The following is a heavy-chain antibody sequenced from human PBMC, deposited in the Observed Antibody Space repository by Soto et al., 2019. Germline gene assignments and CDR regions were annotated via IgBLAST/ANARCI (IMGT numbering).Heavy chain of an antibody. CDR3: ARGGRDYYGSGSYLPFDY. D-gene: IGHD3-10*01. Sequence: EVQLVESGGGLVQPGGSLRLSCAASGFTVSSNYMSWVRQAPGKGLEWVSVIYSGGSTYYADSVKGRFTIPRHNSKNTLYLQMNSLRAEDTAVYYCARGGRDYYGSGSYLPFDYWGQGTLVTVSS. V-gene: IGHV3-53*04. J-gene: IGHJ4*02. CDR2: IYSGGST. CDR1: GFTVSSNY.